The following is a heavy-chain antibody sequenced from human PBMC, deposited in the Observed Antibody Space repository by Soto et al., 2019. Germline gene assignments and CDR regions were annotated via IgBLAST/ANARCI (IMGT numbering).Heavy chain of an antibody. V-gene: IGHV3-72*01. CDR2: TRSTATSYSA. CDR3: ARFAALTTG. D-gene: IGHD4-17*01. CDR1: GFIFSDHY. Sequence: EVQLVESGGGLVQPGGSLRLSCAASGFIFSDHYMDWVRQAPGKGLEWVGRTRSTATSYSAEYAASVKGRFTISRDDSRNSLYLQIISLKIEDTAVYYCARFAALTTGWGQGSLVTVSS. J-gene: IGHJ4*02.